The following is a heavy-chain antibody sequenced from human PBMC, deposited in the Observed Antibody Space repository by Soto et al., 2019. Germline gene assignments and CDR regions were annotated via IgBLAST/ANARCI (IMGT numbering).Heavy chain of an antibody. V-gene: IGHV3-23*01. Sequence: GSLRLWCAASGGKCSRHGMSWVRQAPGKGLEWVSTISDSGAGTYYEDSMKGRFTISRDNSKNTLYLQMHSLRAEDTAVYYCSYVPLPDYTGYSYGLDPWRQGTLVTVSS. CDR1: GGKCSRHG. J-gene: IGHJ5*02. D-gene: IGHD3-9*01. CDR3: SYVPLPDYTGYSYGLDP. CDR2: ISDSGAGT.